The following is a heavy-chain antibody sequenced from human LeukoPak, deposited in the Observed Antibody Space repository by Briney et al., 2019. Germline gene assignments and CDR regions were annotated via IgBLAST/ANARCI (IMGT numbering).Heavy chain of an antibody. D-gene: IGHD7-27*01. V-gene: IGHV1-18*01. CDR2: ISAYNGNT. Sequence: GASVKVSCKTSGYTFTSYGVSWVRQAPGQGLEWMGWISAYNGNTNYAQKLQGRVTMTTDTSTSTAYMELRSLRSDDTAVYYCAKDPSTWVDYWGQGTLVTVSS. J-gene: IGHJ4*02. CDR1: GYTFTSYG. CDR3: AKDPSTWVDY.